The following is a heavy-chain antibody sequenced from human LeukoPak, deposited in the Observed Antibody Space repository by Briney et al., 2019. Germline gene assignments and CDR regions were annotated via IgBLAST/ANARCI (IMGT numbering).Heavy chain of an antibody. CDR1: GFTFSDYT. CDR2: ISTSSSTI. J-gene: IGHJ4*02. V-gene: IGHV3-48*04. D-gene: IGHD6-19*01. CDR3: ARGSAWGGDY. Sequence: GGSLRLACEVSGFTFSDYTMTWVRQAPGKGLEWVSYISTSSSTIYYADSVKGRFTISRDNTKNSLYLQMNSLRAEDTAVYYCARGSAWGGDYWGQGTLVTVSS.